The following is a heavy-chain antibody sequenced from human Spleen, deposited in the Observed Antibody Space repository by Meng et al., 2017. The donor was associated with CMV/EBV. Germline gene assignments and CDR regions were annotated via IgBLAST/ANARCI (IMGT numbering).Heavy chain of an antibody. CDR3: ARDRRAARPHHLDY. Sequence: AAGLFLGGVTRGSGGRTGGKRREWEAGISKDGSEKNLKGCVKGQFNSSRDSSMDTLFLDMNRLRPEDTALYYCARDRRAARPHHLDYWGQGTLVTVSS. CDR2: ISKDGSEK. V-gene: IGHV3-30*04. D-gene: IGHD6-6*01. CDR1: GLFLGGVT. J-gene: IGHJ4*02.